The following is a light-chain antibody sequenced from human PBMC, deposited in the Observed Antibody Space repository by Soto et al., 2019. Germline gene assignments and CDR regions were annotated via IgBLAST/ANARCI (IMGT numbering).Light chain of an antibody. Sequence: EIVLTQSPGTLSLSPGERATLSCRASQSVSSSYLAWYQQKPGQAPRLLIYGASSRATGIPDRFSASGSGTDFTLTIIRLEPEDLAVYYCQQYGSSPLTFGGGTKVEIK. J-gene: IGKJ4*01. CDR1: QSVSSSY. CDR3: QQYGSSPLT. V-gene: IGKV3-20*01. CDR2: GAS.